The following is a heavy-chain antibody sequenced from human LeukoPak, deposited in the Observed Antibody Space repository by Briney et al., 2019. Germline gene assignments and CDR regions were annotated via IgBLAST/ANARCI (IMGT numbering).Heavy chain of an antibody. CDR1: GGSFSGYY. D-gene: IGHD3-22*01. CDR3: ARGPNYYDSSGYYTHGDY. V-gene: IGHV4-34*01. J-gene: IGHJ4*02. CDR2: INHSGST. Sequence: SETLSLTCAVYGGSFSGYYWSWIRQPPGKGLEWIGEINHSGSTNYNPSLKSRVTISVDTSKNQFSLKLSSVTAADTAVYYCARGPNYYDSSGYYTHGDYWGQGTLVTVSS.